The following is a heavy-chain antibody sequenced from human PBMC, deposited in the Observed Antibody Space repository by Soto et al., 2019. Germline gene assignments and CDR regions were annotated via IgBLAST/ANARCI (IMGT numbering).Heavy chain of an antibody. J-gene: IGHJ6*02. CDR1: GYSFTSYW. Sequence: PGESLKISCKGSGYSFTSYWISWVRQMPGKGLEWMGRIDPSDSYTNYSPSFQGQVTISADKSISTAYLQWSSLKASDTAMYYCARQYSSGQNAYYYYGMDVWGQGTTVTVSS. CDR3: ARQYSSGQNAYYYYGMDV. CDR2: IDPSDSYT. V-gene: IGHV5-10-1*04. D-gene: IGHD6-19*01.